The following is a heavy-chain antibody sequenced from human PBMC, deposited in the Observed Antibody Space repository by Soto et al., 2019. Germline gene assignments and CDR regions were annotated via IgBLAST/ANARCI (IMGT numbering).Heavy chain of an antibody. D-gene: IGHD6-13*01. V-gene: IGHV3-73*01. CDR2: IRSKANSYAT. J-gene: IGHJ6*03. Sequence: GGSLRLSCAASGFTFSGSAMHWVRQASGKGLEWVGRIRSKANSYATAYAASVKGRFTISRDDSKNTAYLQMNSLKTEDTAVYYCTKSGYSSSWYYVHPKYYYYYMDVWGKGTTVTVSS. CDR1: GFTFSGSA. CDR3: TKSGYSSSWYYVHPKYYYYYMDV.